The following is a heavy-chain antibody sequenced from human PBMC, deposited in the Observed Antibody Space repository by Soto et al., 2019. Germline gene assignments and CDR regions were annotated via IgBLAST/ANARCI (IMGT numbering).Heavy chain of an antibody. D-gene: IGHD3-16*02. V-gene: IGHV4-30-4*01. CDR1: GGSIHDIDSY. Sequence: QVQLQESGPGLVMPSQTLSLTCTVSGGSIHDIDSYWTWIRQSPGRGPEWIGYIHNSGNTFYSPSLKRRLAISIDTSKSQFSLKLSDVTAADTAFYYCARSTYGEGYPHFFADWGQGTLVTVSS. CDR2: IHNSGNT. CDR3: ARSTYGEGYPHFFAD. J-gene: IGHJ4*02.